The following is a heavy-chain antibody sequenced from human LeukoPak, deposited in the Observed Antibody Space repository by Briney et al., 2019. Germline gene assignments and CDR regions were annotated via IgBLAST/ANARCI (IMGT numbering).Heavy chain of an antibody. CDR1: GGTFSSYA. Sequence: GASVKVSCKASGGTFSSYAISWVRQAPGQGLEWMGRIIPIFGIANYAQKFPGRVTITADKSTSTAYMELSSLRSEDTAVYYCARDRATRDGYNQAFYGMDVWGQGTTVTVSS. J-gene: IGHJ6*02. V-gene: IGHV1-69*04. CDR3: ARDRATRDGYNQAFYGMDV. CDR2: IIPIFGIA. D-gene: IGHD5-24*01.